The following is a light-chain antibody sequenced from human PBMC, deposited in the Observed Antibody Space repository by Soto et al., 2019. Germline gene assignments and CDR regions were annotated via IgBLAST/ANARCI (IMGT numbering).Light chain of an antibody. CDR1: QSVGSY. J-gene: IGKJ4*01. CDR2: DAS. V-gene: IGKV3-11*01. Sequence: EIVLTQSPATLYLSPGERATLSCRASQSVGSYLAWYQQKPGQAPRLLIYDASNRATGIPGRFSGSGSGTDFILTISSLEPEDFAVYYCQQRSNWPPLTFGGGTKVE. CDR3: QQRSNWPPLT.